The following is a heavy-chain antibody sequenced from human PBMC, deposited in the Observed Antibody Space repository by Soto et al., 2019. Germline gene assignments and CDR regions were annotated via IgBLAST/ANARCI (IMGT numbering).Heavy chain of an antibody. J-gene: IGHJ4*02. Sequence: PGGSLRLSCAASGFTFSSYAMSWVRQAPGKGLEWVSAISGSGGSTYYADSVKGRFTISRDNSKNTLYLQMNSLRAEDTAVYYCAKTLNYYQWELPRSVLWGQGTLVTVSS. CDR3: AKTLNYYQWELPRSVL. CDR2: ISGSGGST. CDR1: GFTFSSYA. D-gene: IGHD1-26*01. V-gene: IGHV3-23*01.